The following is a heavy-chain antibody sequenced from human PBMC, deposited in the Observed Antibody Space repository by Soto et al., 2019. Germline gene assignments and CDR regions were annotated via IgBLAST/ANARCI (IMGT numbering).Heavy chain of an antibody. V-gene: IGHV1-3*01. CDR2: INAGNGNA. CDR1: GYTFTSYA. J-gene: IGHJ4*02. D-gene: IGHD2-15*01. CDR3: ARDLGGWPDY. Sequence: ASVKVSCKASGYTFTSYAMHWVRQAPGQRLEWMGWINAGNGNAKYSQKFQGRVTVTKDTSASTAYMELSSLRSEDTAVYYCARDLGGWPDYWGQGTLVTVSS.